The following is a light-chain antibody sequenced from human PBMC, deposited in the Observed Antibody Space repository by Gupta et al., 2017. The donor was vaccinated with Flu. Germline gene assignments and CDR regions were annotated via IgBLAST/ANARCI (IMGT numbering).Light chain of an antibody. CDR1: ALPKNY. CDR2: EDK. V-gene: IGLV3-10*01. J-gene: IGLJ2*01. CDR3: SALDNSGNEVV. Sequence: PGQTDRLTCSGDALPKNYADWYQQRLGQAPVLVSDEDKKRPSGIPQRFSGSSAGTIAILTISGAQVEDEAYYFCSALDNSGNEVVFGGG.